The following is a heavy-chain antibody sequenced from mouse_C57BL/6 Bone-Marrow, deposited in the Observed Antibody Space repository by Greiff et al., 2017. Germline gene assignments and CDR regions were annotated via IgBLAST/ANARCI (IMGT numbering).Heavy chain of an antibody. Sequence: QVQLQQSGAELARPGASVKLSCKASGYTFTSYGISWVKQRTGQGLEWIGEIYPRSGNTYYNEKFKGKATLTADKSSSTAYMELRSLTSEDSAVYFCAIVRLSNIPFGYAMDYWGQGTSVTVSS. D-gene: IGHD2-14*01. CDR3: AIVRLSNIPFGYAMDY. V-gene: IGHV1-81*01. CDR1: GYTFTSYG. J-gene: IGHJ4*01. CDR2: IYPRSGNT.